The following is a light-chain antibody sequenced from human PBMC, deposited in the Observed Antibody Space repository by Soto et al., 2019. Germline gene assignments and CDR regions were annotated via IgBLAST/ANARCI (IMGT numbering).Light chain of an antibody. V-gene: IGKV3-20*01. CDR2: GAS. J-gene: IGKJ4*01. CDR3: QQYGALPPT. Sequence: EIVLTQFPGALSLSPGERATLSCRASQTVSNTYLAWYQQKSGQAPKFLIYGASNRATGIPDRFSGSGSGTDFTLTISRLESEDFAVYYCQQYGALPPTFGGGTKVEIK. CDR1: QTVSNTY.